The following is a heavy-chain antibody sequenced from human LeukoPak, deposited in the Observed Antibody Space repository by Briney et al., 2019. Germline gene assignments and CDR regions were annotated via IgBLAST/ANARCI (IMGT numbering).Heavy chain of an antibody. J-gene: IGHJ6*02. CDR3: ARVLMVRGVMNYYGMDV. V-gene: IGHV3-21*01. CDR2: ISSSSSYI. CDR1: GFTFSSYS. D-gene: IGHD3-10*01. Sequence: PGGSLRLSCAASGFTFSSYSMNWVRQAPGKGLEWVSSISSSSSYIYYADSVKGRFTISRDNAKNSLYLQMNSLRAEDTAVYYCARVLMVRGVMNYYGMDVWGQGTTVTVSS.